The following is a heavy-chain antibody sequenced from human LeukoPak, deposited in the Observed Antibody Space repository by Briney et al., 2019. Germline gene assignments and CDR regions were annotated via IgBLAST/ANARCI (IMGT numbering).Heavy chain of an antibody. CDR2: IIPIPGMA. J-gene: IGHJ4*02. D-gene: IGHD3-10*01. V-gene: IGHV1-69*04. CDR3: ASGGPYYYGSGSYPH. Sequence: SVKVSCKASGGTFSFYAINWVRQAPGQGLEWKGRIIPIPGMANYAQKFQGRVTITADSSTSTAYMEVSSLRSEDTAVYYCASGGPYYYGSGSYPHWGQGTLVTVSS. CDR1: GGTFSFYA.